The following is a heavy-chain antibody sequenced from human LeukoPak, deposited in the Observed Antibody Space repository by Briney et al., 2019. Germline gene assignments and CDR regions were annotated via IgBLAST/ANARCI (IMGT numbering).Heavy chain of an antibody. CDR3: ARRQLGVFDY. D-gene: IGHD7-27*01. Sequence: SETLSLTCAVYGGSFSGYYWSWIRQPPGKGLEWIGEINHSGSTNYNPSLKSRVTISADTSKNQSSLKLSSVTAADTAVYYCARRQLGVFDYWGQGTLVTVSS. J-gene: IGHJ4*02. CDR2: INHSGST. CDR1: GGSFSGYY. V-gene: IGHV4-34*01.